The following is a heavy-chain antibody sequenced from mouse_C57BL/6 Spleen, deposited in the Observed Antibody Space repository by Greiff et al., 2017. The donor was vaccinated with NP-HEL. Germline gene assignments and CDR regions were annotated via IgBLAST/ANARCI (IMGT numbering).Heavy chain of an antibody. D-gene: IGHD1-1*01. Sequence: VQLQQSGPELVKPGASVKISCKASGYTFTDYYMNWVKQSHGKSLEWIGDINPNNGGTSYNQKFKGKATLTVDKSSSTAYMELRSLTSEDSAVYYCAPNDYGSSYGYFDVWGTGTTVTVSS. V-gene: IGHV1-26*01. CDR3: APNDYGSSYGYFDV. J-gene: IGHJ1*03. CDR2: INPNNGGT. CDR1: GYTFTDYY.